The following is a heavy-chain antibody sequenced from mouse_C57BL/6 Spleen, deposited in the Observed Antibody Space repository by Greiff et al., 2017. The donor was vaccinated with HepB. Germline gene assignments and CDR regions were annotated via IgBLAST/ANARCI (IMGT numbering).Heavy chain of an antibody. CDR3: ARSYDYDVGGYAMDY. CDR2: IYPGSGST. CDR1: GYTFTSYW. Sequence: QVHVKQPGAELVKPGASVKMSCKASGYTFTSYWITWVKQRPGQGLEWIGDIYPGSGSTNYNEKFKSKATLTVDTSSSTAYMQLSSLTSEDSAVYYSARSYDYDVGGYAMDYWGQGTSVTVSS. V-gene: IGHV1-55*01. D-gene: IGHD2-4*01. J-gene: IGHJ4*01.